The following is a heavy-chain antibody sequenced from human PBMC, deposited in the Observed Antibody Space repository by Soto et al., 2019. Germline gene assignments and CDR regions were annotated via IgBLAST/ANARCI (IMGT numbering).Heavy chain of an antibody. D-gene: IGHD5-18*01. CDR3: ARSGYSYGPNPLLY. J-gene: IGHJ4*02. V-gene: IGHV4-31*03. CDR2: IYYSGST. Sequence: QVQLQESGPGLVKPSQTLSLTCTVSGGSISSGGYYWSWIRQHPGKGLEWIGYIYYSGSTYYNPSRRSRVTIAVDTSKNLFSLKRSSVTAADTAVYYCARSGYSYGPNPLLYWGQGTLVTVSS. CDR1: GGSISSGGYY.